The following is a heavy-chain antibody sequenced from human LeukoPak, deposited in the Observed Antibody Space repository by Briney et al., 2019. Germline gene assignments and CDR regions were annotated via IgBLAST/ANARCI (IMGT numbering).Heavy chain of an antibody. V-gene: IGHV3-7*01. CDR2: INQDGSEK. CDR1: GFTFSASW. CDR3: ARGDRGFDY. Sequence: PGGSLRLSRAASGFTFSASWMTWVRQAPGKGLEWVTNINQDGSEKYYVDSVKGRFTISRDNARNALYLQMNGLRTEDTAVYYCARGDRGFDYWGQGTLVTVSS. J-gene: IGHJ4*02.